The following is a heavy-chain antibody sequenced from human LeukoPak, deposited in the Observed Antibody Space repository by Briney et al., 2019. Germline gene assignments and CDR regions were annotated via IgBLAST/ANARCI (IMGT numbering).Heavy chain of an antibody. Sequence: ASVKVSCEASGYTFTSYYMHWVRQAPGQGLEWMGIINPSGGSTSYAQKFQGRVTMTRDTSTSTVYMELSSLRSEDTAVYYCAREGRGSGYDLRRDFDYWGQGTLVTVSS. V-gene: IGHV1-46*01. D-gene: IGHD5-12*01. CDR1: GYTFTSYY. CDR2: INPSGGST. J-gene: IGHJ4*02. CDR3: AREGRGSGYDLRRDFDY.